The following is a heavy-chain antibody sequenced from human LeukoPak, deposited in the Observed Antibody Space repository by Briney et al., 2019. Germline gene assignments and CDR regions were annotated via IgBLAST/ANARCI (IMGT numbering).Heavy chain of an antibody. CDR2: IYYSGST. V-gene: IGHV4-59*05. CDR3: ARTYDFWSGYDTDDY. D-gene: IGHD3-3*01. CDR1: GGSISGYY. J-gene: IGHJ4*02. Sequence: SETLSLACTVSGGSISGYYWSWIRQPPGKGLEWIGSIYYSGSTYYNPSLKSRVTISVDTSKNQFSLKLSSVTAADTAVYYCARTYDFWSGYDTDDYWGQGTLVTVSS.